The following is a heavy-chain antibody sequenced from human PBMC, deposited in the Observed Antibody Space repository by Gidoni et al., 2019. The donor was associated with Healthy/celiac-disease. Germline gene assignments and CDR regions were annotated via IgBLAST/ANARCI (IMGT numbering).Heavy chain of an antibody. V-gene: IGHV3-23*01. D-gene: IGHD3-3*01. CDR3: AKDEGFGVVIDNWFDP. CDR1: GFTFSSYA. CDR2: ISGSGGST. J-gene: IGHJ5*02. Sequence: EVQLLESGGGLVQPGGSLRLSCAASGFTFSSYAMSWVRQAPGKGLEWVSAISGSGGSTYYADSVKGRFTISRDNSKNTLYLQMNSLRAEDTAVYYCAKDEGFGVVIDNWFDPWGQGTLVTVSS.